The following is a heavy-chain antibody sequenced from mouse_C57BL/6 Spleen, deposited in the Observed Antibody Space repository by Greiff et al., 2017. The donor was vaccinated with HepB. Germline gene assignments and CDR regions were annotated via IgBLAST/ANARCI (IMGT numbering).Heavy chain of an antibody. CDR2: IDPSDSYT. V-gene: IGHV1-69*01. D-gene: IGHD1-1*01. J-gene: IGHJ2*01. CDR1: GYTFPSYW. Sequence: QVQLQQPGAELVMPGASVKLSCKASGYTFPSYWMHWVKQRPGQGLEWIGEIDPSDSYTNYNQKFKGKSTLTVDKSSSTAYMQLSSLTSEDSAVYYCARSDYGSSLDYWGQGTTLTVSS. CDR3: ARSDYGSSLDY.